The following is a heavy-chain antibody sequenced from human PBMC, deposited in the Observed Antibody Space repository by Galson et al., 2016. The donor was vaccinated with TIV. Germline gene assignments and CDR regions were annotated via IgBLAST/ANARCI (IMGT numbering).Heavy chain of an antibody. D-gene: IGHD3-16*01. CDR3: ARERGGGGYFDF. J-gene: IGHJ4*02. Sequence: NFQGRVTITRDASATTAYMELSSLRSEDTAVYYCARERGGGGYFDFWGQGTLATVSS. V-gene: IGHV1-3*01.